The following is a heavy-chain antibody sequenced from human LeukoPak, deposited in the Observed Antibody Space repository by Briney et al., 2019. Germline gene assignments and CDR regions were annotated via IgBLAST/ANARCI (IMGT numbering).Heavy chain of an antibody. CDR1: GFTFSSYW. Sequence: GGSLRLSCAASGFTFSSYWMSWVRQAPGEGLEWVANIKQDGSEKYYVDSVKGRFTISRGNAKNSLYLQMNSLRAEDTAVYYCARLSSGWYPFDYWGQGTLVTVSS. D-gene: IGHD6-19*01. CDR3: ARLSSGWYPFDY. V-gene: IGHV3-7*01. CDR2: IKQDGSEK. J-gene: IGHJ4*02.